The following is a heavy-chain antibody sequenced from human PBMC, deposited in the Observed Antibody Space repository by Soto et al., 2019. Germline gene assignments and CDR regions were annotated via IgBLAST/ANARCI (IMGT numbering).Heavy chain of an antibody. CDR3: ARDESIEGGMDV. Sequence: GGSLRLSCPASGFTFSSYEMNGVRQAPGKGLEWVSYISSSGSTIYYADSVKGRFTISRDNAKNSLYLQMNSLRAEDTAVYYCARDESIEGGMDVWGQGTTVTVSS. J-gene: IGHJ6*02. CDR2: ISSSGSTI. CDR1: GFTFSSYE. V-gene: IGHV3-48*03.